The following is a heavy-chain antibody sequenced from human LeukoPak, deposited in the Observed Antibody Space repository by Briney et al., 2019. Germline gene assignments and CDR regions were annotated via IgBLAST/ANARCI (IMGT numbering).Heavy chain of an antibody. CDR1: GFTFSSYA. CDR3: AKEGGGDIVVVPAAFAHAFDI. J-gene: IGHJ3*02. V-gene: IGHV3-23*01. CDR2: ISGSGGST. Sequence: GGSLRLSCAASGFTFSSYAMSWVRQAPGKGLEWVSAISGSGGSTYYADSVKGRFTITRDNSKNTLYLQMNSLRAEDKAVYYCAKEGGGDIVVVPAAFAHAFDIWGQGTMVTVSS. D-gene: IGHD2-2*01.